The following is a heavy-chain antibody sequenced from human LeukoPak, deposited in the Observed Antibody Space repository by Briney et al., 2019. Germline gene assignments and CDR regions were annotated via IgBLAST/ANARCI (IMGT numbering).Heavy chain of an antibody. D-gene: IGHD4-17*01. CDR1: GGSISSGSYF. V-gene: IGHV4-61*02. Sequence: PSQTLSLTCTVSGGSISSGSYFWNWIRQPAGNGLEWIGRIYRSGSTNYNPSLKSRVTISVDTSKNQLSLKLSSVTAADTAVYFCARSPVTTWWFDPWGQGILVTVSS. J-gene: IGHJ5*02. CDR3: ARSPVTTWWFDP. CDR2: IYRSGST.